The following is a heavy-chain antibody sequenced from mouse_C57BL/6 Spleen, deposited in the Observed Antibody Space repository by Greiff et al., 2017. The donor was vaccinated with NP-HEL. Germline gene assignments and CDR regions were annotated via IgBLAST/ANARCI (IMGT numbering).Heavy chain of an antibody. V-gene: IGHV5-4*01. J-gene: IGHJ3*01. CDR3: AREDWDRAWFAY. CDR1: GFTFSSYA. CDR2: ISDGGSYT. D-gene: IGHD4-1*01. Sequence: EVMLVESGGGLVKPGGSLKLSCAASGFTFSSYAMSWVRQTPEKRLEWVATISDGGSYTYYPDNVKGRFTISRDNAKNNLYLQMSHLKSEDTAMYYCAREDWDRAWFAYWGQGTLVTVSA.